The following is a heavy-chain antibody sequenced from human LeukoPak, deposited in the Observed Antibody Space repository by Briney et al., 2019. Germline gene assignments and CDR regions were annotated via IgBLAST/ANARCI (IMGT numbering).Heavy chain of an antibody. CDR2: IYYSGST. CDR3: ARHPGLWFGEFYFDY. Sequence: SETLSLTCTVSGGSISSGDYYWSWIRQPPGKGLEWIGYIYYSGSTYYNPSLKSRVTISVDTSKNQFSLKLSSVTAADTAVYYCARHPGLWFGEFYFDYWGQGTLVTVSS. V-gene: IGHV4-39*01. CDR1: GGSISSGDYY. D-gene: IGHD3-10*01. J-gene: IGHJ4*02.